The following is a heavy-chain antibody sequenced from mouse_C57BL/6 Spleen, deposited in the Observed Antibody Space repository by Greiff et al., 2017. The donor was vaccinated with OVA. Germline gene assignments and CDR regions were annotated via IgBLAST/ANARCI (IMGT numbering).Heavy chain of an antibody. V-gene: IGHV1-74*01. CDR1: GYTFTSYW. D-gene: IGHD2-14*01. Sequence: QVQLQQPGAELVKPGASVTVSCKASGYTFTSYWMHWVRQRPGQGLEWIGRIHPSDSDTNYNQKFKGQATLTIDKSSSTAYMQLSSLTSEDSAVYYSAIPNYGYDGAKEGWGQGTSVTVAS. CDR2: IHPSDSDT. CDR3: AIPNYGYDGAKEG. J-gene: IGHJ4*01.